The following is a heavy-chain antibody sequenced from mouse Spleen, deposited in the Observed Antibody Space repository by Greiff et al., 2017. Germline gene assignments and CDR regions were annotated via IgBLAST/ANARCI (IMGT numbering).Heavy chain of an antibody. CDR3: AREGSNYGAWFAY. V-gene: IGHV1-42*01. CDR2: INPSTGGT. J-gene: IGHJ3*01. Sequence: VQLQQSGPELVKPGASVKISCKASGYSFTGYYMNWVKQSPEKSLEWIGEINPSTGGTTYNQKFKAKATLTVDKSSSTAYMQLKSLTSEDSAVYYCAREGSNYGAWFAYWGQGTLVTVSA. CDR1: GYSFTGYY. D-gene: IGHD2-5*01.